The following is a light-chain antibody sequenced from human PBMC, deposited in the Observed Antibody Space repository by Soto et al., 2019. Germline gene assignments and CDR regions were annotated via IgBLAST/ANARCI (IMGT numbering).Light chain of an antibody. CDR3: PQLTFYPLP. CDR2: DAS. CDR1: QSISSW. J-gene: IGKJ4*01. Sequence: DIRMSQSPDTVSASVGDRVTITCRASQSISSWLAWYQQKPGKAPKLLIYDASRLESGVPSRFSGSGSGTEFTLTIVSLQPEDVATYRSPQLTFYPLPFGG. V-gene: IGKV1-5*01.